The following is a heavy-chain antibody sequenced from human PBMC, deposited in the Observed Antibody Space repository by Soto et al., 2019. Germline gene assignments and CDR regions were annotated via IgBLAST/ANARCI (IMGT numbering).Heavy chain of an antibody. D-gene: IGHD3-3*01. CDR2: TYYRSNWYN. Sequence: SQTLSLTWVISLDSCSSDRAACNWIRHSPSRGLEWLGRTYYRSNWYNDYAVSVKSRITIIADTSNNQFSMRLNSVTPEDTAAYYCATAGFLSIYSAYSWFDPWGQGTLVPV. J-gene: IGHJ5*02. V-gene: IGHV6-1*01. CDR3: ATAGFLSIYSAYSWFDP. CDR1: LDSCSSDRAA.